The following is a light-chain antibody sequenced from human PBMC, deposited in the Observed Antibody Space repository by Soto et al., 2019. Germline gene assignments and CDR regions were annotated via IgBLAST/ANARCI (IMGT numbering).Light chain of an antibody. CDR2: DAS. J-gene: IGKJ4*01. Sequence: EIVLTQSPGTLSLSPGERTTLSCRASQSLSSDFLAWYQQKPGQAPRLLIYDASTRATDIPARFSGSGSGTEFTLTISSLQSEDFAVYYCQQYNIWPPALTFGGGTKVDIK. CDR3: QQYNIWPPALT. CDR1: QSLSSD. V-gene: IGKV3-15*01.